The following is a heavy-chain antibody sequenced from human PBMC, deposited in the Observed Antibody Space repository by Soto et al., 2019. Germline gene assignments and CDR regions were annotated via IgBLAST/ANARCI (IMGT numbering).Heavy chain of an antibody. Sequence: LRLSCAASGFTFDGYAMSWVRQAPGKGLQWVSTIGGSGDGTYYADSVKGRFTISRDNSKNTLYLQMNSLRAEDTAVYYCAKAREVTLVRVPSSYWGQGTLVTVSS. J-gene: IGHJ4*02. D-gene: IGHD3-10*01. CDR1: GFTFDGYA. V-gene: IGHV3-23*01. CDR3: AKAREVTLVRVPSSY. CDR2: IGGSGDGT.